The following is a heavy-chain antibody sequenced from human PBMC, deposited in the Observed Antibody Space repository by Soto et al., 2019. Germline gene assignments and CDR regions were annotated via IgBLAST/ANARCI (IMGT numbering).Heavy chain of an antibody. CDR3: ARDRGYSGYAIDY. CDR2: ISSGGTTI. J-gene: IGHJ4*02. CDR1: GFTFSDYY. Sequence: GVLRLSCAASGFTFSDYYMSWIRQAPGKGLEWVSYISSGGTTIKYADSVKGRFTISRDNAKNSLYLQMNSVRAEDTAVYYCARDRGYSGYAIDYWGQGALVTVSS. D-gene: IGHD5-12*01. V-gene: IGHV3-11*01.